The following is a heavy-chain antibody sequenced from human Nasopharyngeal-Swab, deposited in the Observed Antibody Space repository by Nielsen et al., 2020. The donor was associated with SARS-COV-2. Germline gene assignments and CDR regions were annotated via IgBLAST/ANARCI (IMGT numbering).Heavy chain of an antibody. CDR2: ISSDSGAK. Sequence: GESLKISCAASGFSFSTYTMKWVRQAPGKGLEWLSSISSDSGAKYHADSVKGRFTISRDNAKNSLHLEMNSLRAEDTAVYYCLRGDRRDYWGPGTLVSVSS. J-gene: IGHJ4*02. CDR3: LRGDRRDY. V-gene: IGHV3-21*01. CDR1: GFSFSTYT. D-gene: IGHD3-22*01.